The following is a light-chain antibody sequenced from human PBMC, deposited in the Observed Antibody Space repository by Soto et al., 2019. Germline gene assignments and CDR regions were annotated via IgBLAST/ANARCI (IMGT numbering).Light chain of an antibody. Sequence: DIQMTQSPSSLSASVGDRVTITCRASQGISNYLAWYQQKPGKGPKLLIYAASTLRSGVPSRFSGSGSGTDFTLTISSLQPEDVATYYCQKYNSALFTFGPGNKVDIK. V-gene: IGKV1-27*01. CDR2: AAS. J-gene: IGKJ3*01. CDR3: QKYNSALFT. CDR1: QGISNY.